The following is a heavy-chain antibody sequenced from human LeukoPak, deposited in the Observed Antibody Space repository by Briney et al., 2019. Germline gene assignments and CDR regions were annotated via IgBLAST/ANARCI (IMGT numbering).Heavy chain of an antibody. J-gene: IGHJ4*02. CDR2: ISGSGGST. CDR1: GFTLSSYA. D-gene: IGHD6-13*01. Sequence: GSLRLSCAASGFTLSSYAMSWVRQAPGKGLEWVSAISGSGGSTYYADSVKGRFTIPRDNSKNTLYLQMNSLRAEDTAVYYCAKQQLAGGFDYWGQGTLVTVSS. V-gene: IGHV3-23*01. CDR3: AKQQLAGGFDY.